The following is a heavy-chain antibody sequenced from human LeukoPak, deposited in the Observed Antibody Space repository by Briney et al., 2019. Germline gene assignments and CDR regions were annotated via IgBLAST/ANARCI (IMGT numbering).Heavy chain of an antibody. Sequence: GGSLRLSCAASGFTFNDYYMSWIRQAPGKGLEWLSYINIGGTNTHYADSVKGRFTIFRDNAKKSLYLEMNNLRAEDTAVYYCATDGAGFDTWGQGVLVTVSS. V-gene: IGHV3-11*01. CDR2: INIGGTNT. CDR3: ATDGAGFDT. CDR1: GFTFNDYY. J-gene: IGHJ5*02.